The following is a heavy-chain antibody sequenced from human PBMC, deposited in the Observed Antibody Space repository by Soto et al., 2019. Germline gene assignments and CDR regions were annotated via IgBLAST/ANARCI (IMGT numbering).Heavy chain of an antibody. CDR2: ISGSGGST. CDR1: GFTFSSYA. J-gene: IGHJ4*02. D-gene: IGHD2-15*01. V-gene: IGHV3-23*01. Sequence: EVQLLESGGGLVQPGGSLRLSCAASGFTFSSYAMSWVRQAPGKGLEWVSAISGSGGSTYYADSVTGRFNIARDNSKKTLYLQMNSRIAEDTAVYYCAKGLLRGYCSGGSCTPDDYWGQGTLVTVSS. CDR3: AKGLLRGYCSGGSCTPDDY.